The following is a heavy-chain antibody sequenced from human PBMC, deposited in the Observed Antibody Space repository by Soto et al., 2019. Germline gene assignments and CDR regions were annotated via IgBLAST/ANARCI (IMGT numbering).Heavy chain of an antibody. J-gene: IGHJ4*02. CDR2: IIPIFGTA. Sequence: QVQLVQSGAEVNKPGSSVKVSCKASGGTFSSYAISWVRQAPGQGLEWMGGIIPIFGTANYAQKFQGRVTITADESTSTAYMELSSLRSEDTAVYYCARDLEIVATTGQGYWGQGTLVTVSS. CDR3: ARDLEIVATTGQGY. V-gene: IGHV1-69*01. D-gene: IGHD5-12*01. CDR1: GGTFSSYA.